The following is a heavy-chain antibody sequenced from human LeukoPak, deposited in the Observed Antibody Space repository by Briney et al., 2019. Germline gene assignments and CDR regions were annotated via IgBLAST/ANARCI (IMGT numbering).Heavy chain of an antibody. V-gene: IGHV1-2*02. Sequence: ASVKVSCKASGYTFTGYYMHWVRQAPGQGLEWMGWINPNSGGTNYAQKFQGRVTMTRDTPISTAYMELSRLRSDDTAVYYCARTLLGGERWFDPWGQGTLVTVSS. CDR3: ARTLLGGERWFDP. D-gene: IGHD2-21*01. CDR1: GYTFTGYY. J-gene: IGHJ5*02. CDR2: INPNSGGT.